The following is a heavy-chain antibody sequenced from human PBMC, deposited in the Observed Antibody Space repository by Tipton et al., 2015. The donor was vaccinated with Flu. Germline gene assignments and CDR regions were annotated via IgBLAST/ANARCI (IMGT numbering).Heavy chain of an antibody. CDR1: GFSFSDHH. CDR2: VRNKANTYTT. CDR3: ARGLTSFDYWNGYYFDY. J-gene: IGHJ4*02. D-gene: IGHD3-3*01. Sequence: QLVQSGGGLVKPGGSLRLSCAASGFSFSDHHMDWVRQAPGKGLEWVGRVRNKANTYTTEYAPSVTGRFTISRDDSEDSLFLQMNSLKIDDTAVYYCARGLTSFDYWNGYYFDYWGQGALVTVSS. V-gene: IGHV3-72*01.